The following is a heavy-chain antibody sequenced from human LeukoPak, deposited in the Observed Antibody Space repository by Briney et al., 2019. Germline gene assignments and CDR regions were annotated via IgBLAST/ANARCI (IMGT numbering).Heavy chain of an antibody. V-gene: IGHV3-33*07. CDR3: ARAKSRGSSGWYRDDAFDI. CDR1: GFTFNNYG. CDR2: IWYDGSKK. Sequence: GGSLRLSCAASGFTFNNYGFYWVRQAPGKGLEWVALIWYDGSKKLYTKSVKGRFTISRDNSKNTVYLQMNSLRAEDTAVYYCARAKSRGSSGWYRDDAFDIWGQGTMVTVSS. J-gene: IGHJ3*02. D-gene: IGHD6-19*01.